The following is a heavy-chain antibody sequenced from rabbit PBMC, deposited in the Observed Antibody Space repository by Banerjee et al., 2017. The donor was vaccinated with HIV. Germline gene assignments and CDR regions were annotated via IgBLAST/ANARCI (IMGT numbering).Heavy chain of an antibody. V-gene: IGHV1S40*01. CDR2: IYTGSSVSS. Sequence: QSLEESGGDLVKPGASLTRTCTASGFSFSNSNYICLVRQAPGKGLEWMASIYTGSSVSSCSANWAQGRFTISKTSSTAVPLQMSSLTAADTTANFCAREYGDNVSNTYATRLDLWGPGTLVTVS. D-gene: IGHD2-1*01. J-gene: IGHJ3*01. CDR3: AREYGDNVSNTYATRLDL. CDR1: GFSFSNSNY.